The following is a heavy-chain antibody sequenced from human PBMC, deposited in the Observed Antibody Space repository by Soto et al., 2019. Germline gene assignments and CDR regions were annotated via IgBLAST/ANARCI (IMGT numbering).Heavy chain of an antibody. CDR1: VFTFSSYG. J-gene: IGHJ4*02. CDR2: IWYDGSNK. CDR3: ARADTSRYCSGGSCYRPDY. D-gene: IGHD2-15*01. V-gene: IGHV3-33*01. Sequence: VGSLRLSCASSVFTFSSYGMHCVRHSPGKWLEWVAVIWYDGSNKCYADSVKGRFTISRDNSKNTLYLQMNSLRAEDTAVYYCARADTSRYCSGGSCYRPDYRGQGTLVAV.